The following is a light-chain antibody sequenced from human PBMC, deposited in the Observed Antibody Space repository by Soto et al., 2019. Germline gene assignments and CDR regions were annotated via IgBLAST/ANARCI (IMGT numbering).Light chain of an antibody. CDR2: EVS. V-gene: IGLV2-14*01. CDR3: SCVTVTSTVL. J-gene: IGLJ2*01. Sequence: QSALTQPASVSGSPGQSITISCIGTNSDVGGYDFVSWYQQHPGKAHKLMIYEVSNRPSGVSNRFSGSKSGNTASLTISGLQAEDEADYCCSCVTVTSTVLFGGGTKLTVL. CDR1: NSDVGGYDF.